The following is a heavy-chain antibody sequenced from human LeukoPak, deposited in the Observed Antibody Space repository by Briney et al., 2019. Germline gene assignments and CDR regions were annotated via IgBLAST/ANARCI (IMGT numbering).Heavy chain of an antibody. J-gene: IGHJ4*02. V-gene: IGHV3-15*01. CDR1: GFTFSNAW. Sequence: GGSQRLSCAAAGFTFSNAWMSWVRQAPGKGLEWVGRIKSKTDGGTIDYAAPVKGRFTISRDDSEDTLYLQMNSLKTEDTALYYCTRYRYGSYYFDYWGQGTLVTDPS. D-gene: IGHD5-18*01. CDR2: IKSKTDGGTI. CDR3: TRYRYGSYYFDY.